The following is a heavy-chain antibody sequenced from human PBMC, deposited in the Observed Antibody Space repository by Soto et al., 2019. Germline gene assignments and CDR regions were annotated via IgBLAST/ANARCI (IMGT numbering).Heavy chain of an antibody. D-gene: IGHD3-22*01. CDR2: IYYSGST. CDR3: ARAEAYYDSSGYYGRIFDY. CDR1: GGSISSGGYY. J-gene: IGHJ4*02. V-gene: IGHV4-31*03. Sequence: KPSETLSLTCTVSGGSISSGGYYWSWIRQHPGKGLEWIGYIYYSGSTYYNPSLKSRVTISVDTSKNQFSLKLSSVTAADTAVYYCARAEAYYDSSGYYGRIFDYWGQGTLVTVSS.